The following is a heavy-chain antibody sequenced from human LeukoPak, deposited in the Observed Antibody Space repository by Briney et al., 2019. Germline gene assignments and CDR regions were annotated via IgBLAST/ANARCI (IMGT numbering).Heavy chain of an antibody. CDR3: ARVGGGEWLLYYFDY. D-gene: IGHD3-3*01. CDR1: GGSFSGYY. J-gene: IGHJ4*02. CDR2: IYYSGST. V-gene: IGHV4-34*01. Sequence: SETLSVTCAVYGGSFSGYYWSWIRQPPGKGLEWIGSIYYSGSTYYNPSLKSRVTISVDTSKNQFSLKLSSVTAADTAVYYCARVGGGEWLLYYFDYWGQGTLVTVSS.